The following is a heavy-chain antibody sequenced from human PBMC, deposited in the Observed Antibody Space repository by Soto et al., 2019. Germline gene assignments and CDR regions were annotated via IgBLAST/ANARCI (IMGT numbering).Heavy chain of an antibody. Sequence: GGSLRLSCAASGFILSNAWMDWVRQTPGKGLEWVGRIKSKADGGTTDYATPVKGRFTISRDDSQNTLYLQMNSLRIEDTAVYYCTRDMGFSTPFDPWGQGALVTVSS. CDR3: TRDMGFSTPFDP. J-gene: IGHJ5*02. CDR2: IKSKADGGTT. D-gene: IGHD6-13*01. CDR1: GFILSNAW. V-gene: IGHV3-15*07.